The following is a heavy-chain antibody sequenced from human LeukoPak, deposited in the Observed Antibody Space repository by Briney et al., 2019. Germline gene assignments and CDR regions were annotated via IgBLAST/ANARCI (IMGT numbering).Heavy chain of an antibody. CDR3: ARENYGDSDY. D-gene: IGHD4-17*01. V-gene: IGHV4-59*01. J-gene: IGHJ4*02. CDR2: IYYSGST. CDR1: GGSISSYY. Sequence: KPSETLSLTCTVSGGSISSYYWSWIRQPPGKGLEWIGYIYYSGSTNYNPSLKSRVTISVDTSKNQFSPKLSSVTAADTAVYYCARENYGDSDYWGQGTLVTVSS.